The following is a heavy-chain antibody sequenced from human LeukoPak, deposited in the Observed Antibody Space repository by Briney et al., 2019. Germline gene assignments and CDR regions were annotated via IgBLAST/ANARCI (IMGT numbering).Heavy chain of an antibody. CDR3: ARDRGSFDY. CDR1: GFTFSSYA. V-gene: IGHV3-30-3*01. CDR2: ISYDGSNK. J-gene: IGHJ4*02. Sequence: PGGSLRLSCAASGFTFSSYAMHWVRQAPGKGLEWVAVISYDGSNKYYADSVKGRFTISRDNSKNTLYLQMNSLRAEDKAVYYCARDRGSFDYWGQGTLVTVSS.